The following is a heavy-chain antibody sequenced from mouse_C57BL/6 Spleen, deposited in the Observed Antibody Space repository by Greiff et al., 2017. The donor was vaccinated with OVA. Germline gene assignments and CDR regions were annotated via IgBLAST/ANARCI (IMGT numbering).Heavy chain of an antibody. J-gene: IGHJ3*01. CDR1: GFTFTDYY. CDR3: ASYTLGSGYSWFAY. V-gene: IGHV7-3*01. CDR2: IRNKANGYTT. Sequence: EVQLVESGGGLVQPGGSLSLSCAASGFTFTDYYMSWVRQPPGKALEWLGFIRNKANGYTTEYSASVKGRFTISRDNSQSILYLQMNALRAEDSATYYGASYTLGSGYSWFAYWGQGTLVTVSA. D-gene: IGHD3-2*02.